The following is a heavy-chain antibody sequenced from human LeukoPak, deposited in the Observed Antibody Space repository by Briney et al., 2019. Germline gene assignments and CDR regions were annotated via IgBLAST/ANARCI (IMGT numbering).Heavy chain of an antibody. CDR1: GYTFTSYG. V-gene: IGHV1-18*01. CDR2: ISAYNGNT. D-gene: IGHD3-3*01. CDR3: ARQYDFWSGYYFDY. Sequence: ASVRVSCKASGYTFTSYGISWVRQAPGQGLEWMGWISAYNGNTNYAQKLQGRVTMTTDTSTSTAYMELRSLRSDDTAVYYCARQYDFWSGYYFDYWGQGTLVTVSS. J-gene: IGHJ4*02.